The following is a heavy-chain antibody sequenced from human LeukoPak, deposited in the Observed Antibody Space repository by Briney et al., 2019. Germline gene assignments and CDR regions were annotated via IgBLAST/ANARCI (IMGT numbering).Heavy chain of an antibody. J-gene: IGHJ6*02. Sequence: PGGSLRLSCAASGFTFSSYAMHWVRQAPGKGLEWVAVISYDGSNKYYADSVKGRFTISRDNSKNTLYLQMNSLRAEDTAVYYCARGRWARGTIFGVVIINYYYYGMDVWGQGTTVTVSS. CDR3: ARGRWARGTIFGVVIINYYYYGMDV. CDR1: GFTFSSYA. V-gene: IGHV3-30-3*01. D-gene: IGHD3-3*01. CDR2: ISYDGSNK.